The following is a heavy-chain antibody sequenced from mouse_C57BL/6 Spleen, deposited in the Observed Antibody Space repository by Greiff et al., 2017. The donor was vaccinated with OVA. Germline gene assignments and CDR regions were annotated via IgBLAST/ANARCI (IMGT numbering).Heavy chain of an antibody. D-gene: IGHD1-1*01. CDR3: ARRGYYYGSGAMDY. V-gene: IGHV1-61*01. Sequence: VQLQQSGAELVRPGSSVKLSCKASGYTFTSYWMDWVKQRPGQGLEWIGNIYPSDSETHYNQKFKDKATLTVDKSSSTAYMQLSSLTSEDSAVYYCARRGYYYGSGAMDYWGQGTSVTVSS. CDR1: GYTFTSYW. J-gene: IGHJ4*01. CDR2: IYPSDSET.